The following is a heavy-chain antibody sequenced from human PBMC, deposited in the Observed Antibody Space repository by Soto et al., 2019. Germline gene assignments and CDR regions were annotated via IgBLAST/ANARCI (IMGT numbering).Heavy chain of an antibody. V-gene: IGHV5-51*01. CDR2: IYPGDSDT. D-gene: IGHD3-16*01. J-gene: IGHJ4*02. CDR3: AIGGSGGDFDY. Sequence: ESLKLSFKGSGYSFASYWIVWVRQMPGKGLEWMGIIYPGDSDTRYSPSFQGQVTISADNSIRTAYLQWSSLKASDTAMYYCAIGGSGGDFDYWGQGTLVTVSS. CDR1: GYSFASYW.